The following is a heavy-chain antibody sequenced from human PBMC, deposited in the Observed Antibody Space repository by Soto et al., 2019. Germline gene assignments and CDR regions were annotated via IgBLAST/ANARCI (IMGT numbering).Heavy chain of an antibody. CDR1: GFTFSNAW. D-gene: IGHD2-15*01. Sequence: GGSLRLSCAASGFTFSNAWMSWVRQAPGKGLEWVGRIKSKTDGGTTDYAAPVKGRFTISRDDSKNTLYLQMNSLKTEDTAVYYCTTGTDCSGGSCYPPHYDYWGQGTLVTVSS. CDR2: IKSKTDGGTT. J-gene: IGHJ4*02. CDR3: TTGTDCSGGSCYPPHYDY. V-gene: IGHV3-15*01.